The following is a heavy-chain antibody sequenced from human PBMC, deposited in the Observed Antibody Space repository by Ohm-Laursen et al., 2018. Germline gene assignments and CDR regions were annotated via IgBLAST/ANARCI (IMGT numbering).Heavy chain of an antibody. CDR2: ISSSGSTI. Sequence: SLRLSCAASGFTLSLYSMNWIRQAPGKGLEWVSYISSSGSTIYYADSVKGRFTISRDNAKNSLYLQMNSLRAEDTAVYYCARGRGSYYYFDYWGQGTLVTVSS. J-gene: IGHJ4*02. CDR1: GFTLSLYS. CDR3: ARGRGSYYYFDY. D-gene: IGHD1-26*01. V-gene: IGHV3-11*01.